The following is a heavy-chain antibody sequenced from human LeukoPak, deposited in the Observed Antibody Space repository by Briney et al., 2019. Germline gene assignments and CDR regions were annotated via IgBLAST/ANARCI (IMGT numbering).Heavy chain of an antibody. J-gene: IGHJ4*02. CDR3: ARVRTDSSGYYYEGFDY. CDR2: ISHDSGVI. Sequence: GGSLRLSCAASGFTFSTYSMNWVRQAPGKGLEWISYISHDSGVIYYADSVKGRFTISRDNAKNTLYLQMNSLRAEDTAVYYCARVRTDSSGYYYEGFDYWGQGTLVTVSS. CDR1: GFTFSTYS. V-gene: IGHV3-21*05. D-gene: IGHD3-22*01.